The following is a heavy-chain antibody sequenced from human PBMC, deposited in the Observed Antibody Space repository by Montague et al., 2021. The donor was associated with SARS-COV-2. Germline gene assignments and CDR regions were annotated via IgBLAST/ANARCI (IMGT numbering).Heavy chain of an antibody. CDR1: GGSFSGYY. D-gene: IGHD3-22*01. CDR2: INQSVST. CDR3: ARVAGGYYHDSSAYFDY. V-gene: IGHV4-34*01. Sequence: SETLSLTCAVYGGSFSGYYWSWIRQPPGKGLEWIGEINQSVSTNYNPSLKSRVTLSVDTSKKQFSLKLSSLTAADTAVYYCARVAGGYYHDSSAYFDYWGQGSLVTVSS. J-gene: IGHJ4*02.